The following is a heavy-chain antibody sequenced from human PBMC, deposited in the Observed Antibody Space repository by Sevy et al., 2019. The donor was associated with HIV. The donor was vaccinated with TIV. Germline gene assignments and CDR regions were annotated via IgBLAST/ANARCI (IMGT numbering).Heavy chain of an antibody. J-gene: IGHJ4*02. CDR1: GFTFSRYW. Sequence: GESLKISCAASGFTFSRYWMHWVRQAPGKGLMWVSHIKDDGSRAFVADSVKGRFTISRDNAKNTLYLQMNSLRAEDTAIYYCASGILGGSITYLDLDYWGLGTLVTVSS. D-gene: IGHD1-1*01. CDR3: ASGILGGSITYLDLDY. V-gene: IGHV3-74*01. CDR2: IKDDGSRA.